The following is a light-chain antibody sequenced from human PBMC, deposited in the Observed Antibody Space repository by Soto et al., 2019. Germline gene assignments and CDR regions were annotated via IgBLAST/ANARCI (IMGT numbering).Light chain of an antibody. CDR3: SSYRGSSTYV. Sequence: QSALTQPASVSGPPGQSITISCTGTSSDVGTYNFVSWYQQHPGKAPKLMIYDVSNRPSGVSDRFSGSKSGNTASLTISGLQAEDEADYYCSSYRGSSTYVFGTGTKVTVL. CDR1: SSDVGTYNF. CDR2: DVS. V-gene: IGLV2-14*01. J-gene: IGLJ1*01.